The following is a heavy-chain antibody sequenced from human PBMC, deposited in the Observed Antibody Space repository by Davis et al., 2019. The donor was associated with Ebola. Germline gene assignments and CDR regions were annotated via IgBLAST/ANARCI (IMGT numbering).Heavy chain of an antibody. D-gene: IGHD3-10*01. CDR1: GFTFSSYA. J-gene: IGHJ6*04. CDR2: INHSGST. Sequence: GSLRLSCAASGFTFSSYAMSWIRQPPGKGLEWIGEINHSGSTNYNPSLKSRVTISVDTSKNQFSLKLSSVTAADTAVYYCARGRLTELLWFGESLYGMDVWGKGTTVTVSS. V-gene: IGHV4-34*01. CDR3: ARGRLTELLWFGESLYGMDV.